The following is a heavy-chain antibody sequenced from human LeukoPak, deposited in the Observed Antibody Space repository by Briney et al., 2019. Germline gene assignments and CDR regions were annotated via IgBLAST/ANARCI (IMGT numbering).Heavy chain of an antibody. J-gene: IGHJ5*02. CDR3: ARSWHGSGTLDWFDP. D-gene: IGHD3-10*01. CDR2: IYDSVST. Sequence: SETLSLTCTVSGGSISSGGYFWSWIRQPPGKGLEFLGCIYDSVSTYYNSALKSRVSISVDRSKNQFSLKLTSVTAADTAVYYCARSWHGSGTLDWFDPWGQGTLVTVSS. CDR1: GGSISSGGYF. V-gene: IGHV4-30-2*01.